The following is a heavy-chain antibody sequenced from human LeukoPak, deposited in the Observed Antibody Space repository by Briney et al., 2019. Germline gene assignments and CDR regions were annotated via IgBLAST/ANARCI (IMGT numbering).Heavy chain of an antibody. CDR1: GGSISSGSYY. Sequence: SETLSLTCTVSGGSISSGSYYWSWIRQPAGKGLEWIGRIYTSGSTNYNPSPKSRVPISVDTSKNQFSLKLSSVTAADTAVYYCAKDGTSVAAGSSYFDYWAQGTLVTVSS. CDR2: IYTSGST. D-gene: IGHD6-19*01. CDR3: AKDGTSVAAGSSYFDY. V-gene: IGHV4-61*02. J-gene: IGHJ4*02.